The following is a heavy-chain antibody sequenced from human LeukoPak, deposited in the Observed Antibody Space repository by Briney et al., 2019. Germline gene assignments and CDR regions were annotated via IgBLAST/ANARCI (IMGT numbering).Heavy chain of an antibody. Sequence: IGRIYTSGSTNYNPSLKSRVTISVDTSKNQFSLKLSSVTAADTAVYYCASSFYGGNSHFDYWGQGTLVTVSS. CDR2: IYTSGST. CDR3: ASSFYGGNSHFDY. J-gene: IGHJ4*02. V-gene: IGHV4-61*02. D-gene: IGHD4-23*01.